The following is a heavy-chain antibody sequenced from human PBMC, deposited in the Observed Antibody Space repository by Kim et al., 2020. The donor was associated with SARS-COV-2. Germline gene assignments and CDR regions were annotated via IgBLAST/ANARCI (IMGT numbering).Heavy chain of an antibody. CDR1: GYTFTSYY. D-gene: IGHD3-10*01. CDR3: ARDRGGGESYYYGSGLRGVGHGMDV. CDR2: INPSGGST. V-gene: IGHV1-46*01. Sequence: ASVKVSCKASGYTFTSYYMHWVRQAPGQGLEWMGIINPSGGSTSYAQKFQGRVTMTRDTSTSTVYMELSSLRSEDTAVYYCARDRGGGESYYYGSGLRGVGHGMDVWGQGTTVTVSS. J-gene: IGHJ6*02.